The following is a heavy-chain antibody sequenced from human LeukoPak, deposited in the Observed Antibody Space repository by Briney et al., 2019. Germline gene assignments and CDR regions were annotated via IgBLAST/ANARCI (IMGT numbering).Heavy chain of an antibody. D-gene: IGHD3-10*01. CDR3: AKDARGSGSYRYFDY. J-gene: IGHJ4*02. CDR1: GFTFSSYW. Sequence: GGSLRLSCTASGFTFSSYWMSWVRQAPGKGPEWVANIKQDGSEMFSVDSVKGRFTISRDNAKSSLYLQMNSLRAEDTAVYYCAKDARGSGSYRYFDYWGQGTLVTVSS. CDR2: IKQDGSEM. V-gene: IGHV3-7*03.